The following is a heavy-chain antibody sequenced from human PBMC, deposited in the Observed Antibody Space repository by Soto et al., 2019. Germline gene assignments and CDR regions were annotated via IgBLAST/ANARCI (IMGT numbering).Heavy chain of an antibody. D-gene: IGHD6-6*01. CDR1: GYSFTSYW. CDR2: IDPSDSYT. V-gene: IGHV5-10-1*01. CDR3: ARQIAARQWELDYYYGMDV. J-gene: IGHJ6*02. Sequence: GESLKISCKASGYSFTSYWISCVRQMPGKGLEWMGRIDPSDSYTNYSTSFQGHVTISADKSISTAYLQWSSLKASDTAMYYCARQIAARQWELDYYYGMDVWGQGTTVTVSS.